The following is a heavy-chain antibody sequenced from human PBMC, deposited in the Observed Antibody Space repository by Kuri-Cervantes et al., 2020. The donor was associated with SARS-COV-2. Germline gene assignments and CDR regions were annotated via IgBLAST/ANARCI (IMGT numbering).Heavy chain of an antibody. Sequence: GGSLRLSCAASGFTFSSYSMSWVRQAPGKGLEWVSSITRTSSYIYYADSVKGRFTISRDNAKNSLYLQMNSLRAEDRAVYYCARVVTNPLDYDSSGSTFDPWGQGTLVTVSS. CDR2: ITRTSSYI. CDR3: ARVVTNPLDYDSSGSTFDP. J-gene: IGHJ5*02. CDR1: GFTFSSYS. D-gene: IGHD3-22*01. V-gene: IGHV3-21*01.